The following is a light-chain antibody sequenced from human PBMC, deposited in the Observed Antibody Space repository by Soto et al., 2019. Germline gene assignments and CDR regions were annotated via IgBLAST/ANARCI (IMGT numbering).Light chain of an antibody. CDR2: DAS. CDR3: QKSDARTLT. Sequence: EIVLTQSPATLSLSPGERASLSCRASQSVRSYLVWYQQKPGQAPRLLIYDASNRAAGIPARFSGSGSGTDFTLTIISLEPEDFAIYYCQKSDARTLTFGEGTKVEIK. J-gene: IGKJ4*01. V-gene: IGKV3-11*01. CDR1: QSVRSY.